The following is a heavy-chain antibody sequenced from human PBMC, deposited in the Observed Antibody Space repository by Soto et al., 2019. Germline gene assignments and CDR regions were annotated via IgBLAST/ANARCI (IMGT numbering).Heavy chain of an antibody. V-gene: IGHV4-38-2*02. CDR1: GYSISSGYY. J-gene: IGHJ6*02. CDR3: AREGYYGSGTRVDYYGMDV. Sequence: PSETLSLTCAVSGYSISSGYYWGWIRQPPGKGLEWIGSIYHSGSTYYNPSLKSRVTISVDTSKNQFSLKLSSVTAADTAVYYCAREGYYGSGTRVDYYGMDVWGQGTTVTVSS. D-gene: IGHD3-10*01. CDR2: IYHSGST.